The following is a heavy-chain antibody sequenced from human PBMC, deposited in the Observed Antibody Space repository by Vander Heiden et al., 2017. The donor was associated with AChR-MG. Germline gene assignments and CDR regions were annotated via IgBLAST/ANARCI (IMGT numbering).Heavy chain of an antibody. CDR3: ARGGYYDSSGYSRRDAFDI. J-gene: IGHJ3*02. Sequence: QVQLVQSGAEVKKPGSSVKVSCKAPGATFSSYAIRWVGQAHGQGLEWMGGIIPIFGTANYAQKFQGRVTITADKSTSTAYMELSSLRSEDTAVYYCARGGYYDSSGYSRRDAFDIWGQGTMVTVSS. CDR1: GATFSSYA. D-gene: IGHD3-22*01. V-gene: IGHV1-69*06. CDR2: IIPIFGTA.